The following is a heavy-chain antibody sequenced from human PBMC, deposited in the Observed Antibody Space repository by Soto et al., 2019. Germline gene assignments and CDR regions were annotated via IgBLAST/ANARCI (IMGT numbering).Heavy chain of an antibody. CDR2: IFHSGST. CDR1: GGSISSADYY. CDR3: ARGMNYDFWKDDSDGCYVDY. J-gene: IGHJ4*02. D-gene: IGHD3-3*01. V-gene: IGHV4-30-4*01. Sequence: PSETLSLTCTVSGGSISSADYYWSWIRQPPGKGLEWIGYIFHSGSTFHNPSLKGRVTISVDTSKNQFSLKLSSVTAADTAVYYCARGMNYDFWKDDSDGCYVDYWGQGALVTVSS.